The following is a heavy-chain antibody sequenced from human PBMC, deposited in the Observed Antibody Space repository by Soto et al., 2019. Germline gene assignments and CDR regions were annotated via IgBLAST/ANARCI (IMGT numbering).Heavy chain of an antibody. CDR1: GYTFTSYA. J-gene: IGHJ5*02. V-gene: IGHV1-3*01. CDR2: INAGNGNT. D-gene: IGHD6-6*01. CDR3: ASLGYSSSSGNGENWFDP. Sequence: ASVKVSCKASGYTFTSYAMHWVRQAPGQRLEWMGWINAGNGNTKYSQKFQGRVTITRDTSASTAYMELSSLRSEDTAVYYCASLGYSSSSGNGENWFDPWGQGTLVTVSS.